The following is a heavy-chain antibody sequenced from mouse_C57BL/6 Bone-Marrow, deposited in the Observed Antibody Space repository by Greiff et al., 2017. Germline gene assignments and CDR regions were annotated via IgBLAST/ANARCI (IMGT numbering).Heavy chain of an antibody. V-gene: IGHV5-12*01. Sequence: EVNLVESGGGLAQPGGSLKLSCAASGFTFSDYYMYWVRQTTEQRLEWVAYISNSGGSTYYPDTVKGRFTITRDNAKNTLYLQISRLKSEDTAMYYGERHDDYDAWFAYWGQGTLVTVSA. CDR1: GFTFSDYY. CDR2: ISNSGGST. D-gene: IGHD2-4*01. CDR3: ERHDDYDAWFAY. J-gene: IGHJ3*01.